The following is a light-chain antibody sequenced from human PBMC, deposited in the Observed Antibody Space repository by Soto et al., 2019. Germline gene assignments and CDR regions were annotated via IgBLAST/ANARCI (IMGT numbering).Light chain of an antibody. J-gene: IGKJ2*01. CDR1: HTMSTH. V-gene: IGKV1-39*01. Sequence: DIQMTQSPCSLSASVRDRVTITCRASHTMSTHLNWYQQKPGKAPKLLIYAASTLQSGVPSRFSGSGSGTDFTLTINSLQPEDFATYYCHQSLTIPYTFGQGTKLEIK. CDR3: HQSLTIPYT. CDR2: AAS.